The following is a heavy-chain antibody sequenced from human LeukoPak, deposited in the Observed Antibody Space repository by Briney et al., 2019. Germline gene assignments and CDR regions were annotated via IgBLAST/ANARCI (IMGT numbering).Heavy chain of an antibody. Sequence: GESLKIPCKGSGYTFTNYWIAWVRQMPGKSLEWMGIIYAGDSDTRYSPSFQGQRTISADRSISTTYLLSSNLKTSDTAMYYCARRVDSGFSFDVWGQGTLVTVSS. CDR1: GYTFTNYW. CDR3: ARRVDSGFSFDV. D-gene: IGHD3-22*01. CDR2: IYAGDSDT. J-gene: IGHJ4*02. V-gene: IGHV5-51*01.